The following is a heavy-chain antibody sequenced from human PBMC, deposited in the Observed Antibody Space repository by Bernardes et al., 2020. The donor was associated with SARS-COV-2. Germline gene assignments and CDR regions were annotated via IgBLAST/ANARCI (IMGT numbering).Heavy chain of an antibody. J-gene: IGHJ4*02. CDR2: ISSSSSYT. D-gene: IGHD6-13*01. Sequence: GGSLRLSCAASGFTFSDYYMSWIRQAPGKGLEWVSYISSSSSYTNYADSVKGRFTISRGNAKNSLYLQMNSLRAEDTAVYYCARLYSSSWYGPVHFDYWGQGTLVTVSS. CDR3: ARLYSSSWYGPVHFDY. V-gene: IGHV3-11*03. CDR1: GFTFSDYY.